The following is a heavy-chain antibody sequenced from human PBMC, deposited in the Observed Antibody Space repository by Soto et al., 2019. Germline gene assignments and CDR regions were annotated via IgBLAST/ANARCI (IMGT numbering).Heavy chain of an antibody. CDR2: IDHSGYT. Sequence: KSSETLSLTCAVYGGSFSGYYWNWIRQPPGKGLEWIGEIDHSGYTNYNPSLKSQVTISVDTSKNQFSLRLTSVTAADTAVYYRARVRDWFDPWGQGTLVTVSS. J-gene: IGHJ5*02. CDR1: GGSFSGYY. V-gene: IGHV4-34*01. D-gene: IGHD3-3*01. CDR3: ARVRDWFDP.